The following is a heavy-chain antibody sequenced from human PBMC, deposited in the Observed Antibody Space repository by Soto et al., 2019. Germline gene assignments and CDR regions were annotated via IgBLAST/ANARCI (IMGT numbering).Heavy chain of an antibody. J-gene: IGHJ4*02. D-gene: IGHD3-10*01. CDR3: ARDIGSYAYGEGY. Sequence: PSKTLSLTCSVSGGSINSYWRSWIRQPAGKGLEWIGRVYSSGTTDYNPSLNSRATLSVETSKNQFSLKLSSVTAADTAVYYCARDIGSYAYGEGYWGQGIQVTVSS. CDR2: VYSSGTT. CDR1: GGSINSYW. V-gene: IGHV4-4*07.